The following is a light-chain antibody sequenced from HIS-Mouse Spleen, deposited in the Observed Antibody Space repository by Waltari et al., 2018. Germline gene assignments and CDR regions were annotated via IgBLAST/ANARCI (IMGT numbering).Light chain of an antibody. CDR2: DVS. Sequence: QSALTQPASVSGSPGQSITISCTGTSSDVGGYNYVSWYQQHPGKAPKLMIYDVSNRTSGVSHRFSGSKSDNTASLTISGLEAEDEADYYCSSYTSSSTLVFGGGNKLTVL. CDR3: SSYTSSSTLV. CDR1: SSDVGGYNY. J-gene: IGLJ2*01. V-gene: IGLV2-14*03.